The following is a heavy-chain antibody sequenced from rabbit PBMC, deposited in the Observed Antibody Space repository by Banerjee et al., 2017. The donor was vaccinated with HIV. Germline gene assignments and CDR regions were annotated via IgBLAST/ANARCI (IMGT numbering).Heavy chain of an antibody. Sequence: QLVESGGGLVTLGGSLKLSCKASGIGFSNYGISWVRQAPGKGLEWIGYIYRDYGSTDYASWVNGRFTISLDNAQNTVFLQMTSLTAADTATYFCARDYAGYAGYGPTRLDLWGQGTLVTVS. CDR3: ARDYAGYAGYGPTRLDL. CDR2: IYRDYGST. D-gene: IGHD7-1*01. V-gene: IGHV1S7*01. CDR1: GIGFSNYG. J-gene: IGHJ3*01.